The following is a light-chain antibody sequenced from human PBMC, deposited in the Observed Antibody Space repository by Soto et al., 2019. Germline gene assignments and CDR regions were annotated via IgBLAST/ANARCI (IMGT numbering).Light chain of an antibody. CDR1: QGISNE. CDR2: GAS. CDR3: LQDYTYPWT. J-gene: IGKJ1*01. V-gene: IGKV1-6*01. Sequence: IQMTQPPSSLSATVGDRVTITCRASQGISNELGWYQQRPGKAPKVLIYGASNLQSGVPSRFSGSASGTDFTLTISSLQPEDFATYYCLQDYTYPWTFGQGTKVDI.